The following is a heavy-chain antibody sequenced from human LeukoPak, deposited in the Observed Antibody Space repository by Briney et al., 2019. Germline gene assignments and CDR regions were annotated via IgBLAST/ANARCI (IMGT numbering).Heavy chain of an antibody. V-gene: IGHV1-46*01. CDR2: INPSGGNT. CDR1: GYTFTSYY. Sequence: ASVKVSCKASGYTFTSYYMHWVRQAPGQGLEWMGIINPSGGNTNYAQKFQGRVTMTRDTSTSTVYMELSSLRSEDTAVYYCARGDHVRIYAESSFDIWGQGTMVTVSS. D-gene: IGHD5/OR15-5a*01. J-gene: IGHJ3*02. CDR3: ARGDHVRIYAESSFDI.